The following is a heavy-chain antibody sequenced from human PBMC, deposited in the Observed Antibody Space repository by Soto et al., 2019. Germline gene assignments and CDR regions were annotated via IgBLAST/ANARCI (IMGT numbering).Heavy chain of an antibody. D-gene: IGHD5-18*01. V-gene: IGHV4-39*01. CDR2: IHYSGST. CDR1: GGSISSSSYY. J-gene: IGHJ4*02. CDR3: ARQDNYGYVFDY. Sequence: LQLQESGPGLAKPSETLSLTCSVSGGSISSSSYYWGWIRQPPGKGLEWTGSIHYSGSTYYNPSHRIRLTISVDTPQNHFFLKLSSVTAADPAVYYCARQDNYGYVFDYLGQGTLVTVSS.